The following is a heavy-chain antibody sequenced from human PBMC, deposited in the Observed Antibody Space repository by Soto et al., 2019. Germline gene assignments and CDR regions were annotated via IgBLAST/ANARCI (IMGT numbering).Heavy chain of an antibody. Sequence: EVQLLQSGGGLVQPGGSLRLSCAASGFTFSTYAMAWVRQAPGKGLEWVSTVSGGGDHTYYADSVKGRSTISRDASKNTLYLQMDSLRVEDTAVYHCAKSGFADLEYWGQGALVTVSS. J-gene: IGHJ1*01. CDR1: GFTFSTYA. CDR2: VSGGGDHT. CDR3: AKSGFADLEY. D-gene: IGHD1-26*01. V-gene: IGHV3-23*01.